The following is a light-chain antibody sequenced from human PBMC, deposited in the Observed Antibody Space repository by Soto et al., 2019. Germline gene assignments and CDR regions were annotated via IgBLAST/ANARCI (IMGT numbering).Light chain of an antibody. CDR2: AAS. J-gene: IGKJ5*01. CDR3: QQANSFPVT. Sequence: AIRMTQSPSSLSPSTEDRVTITCRASQGISSYLAWYQQKPGKAPKLLIYAASSLQSGVPSRFSGSGSGTDFTLTISSLQPEDFATYYCQQANSFPVTFGQGTRLEIK. V-gene: IGKV1-8*01. CDR1: QGISSY.